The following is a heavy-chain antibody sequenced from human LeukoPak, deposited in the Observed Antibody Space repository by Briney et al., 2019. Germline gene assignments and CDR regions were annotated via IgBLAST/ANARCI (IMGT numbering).Heavy chain of an antibody. Sequence: KASETLSLTCTVSGYSISSGYYWGWIRQPPGKGLEWIGSIYHSGSTYYNPSLKSRVTISVDTSKNQFSLKLSSVNASHTAVYYCASHSGGYAYWGQGTLVTVSS. CDR1: GYSISSGYY. CDR3: ASHSGGYAY. J-gene: IGHJ4*02. CDR2: IYHSGST. D-gene: IGHD5-12*01. V-gene: IGHV4-38-2*02.